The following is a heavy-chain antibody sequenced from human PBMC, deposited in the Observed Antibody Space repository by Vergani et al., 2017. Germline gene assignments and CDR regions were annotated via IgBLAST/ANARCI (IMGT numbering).Heavy chain of an antibody. CDR2: ISGGGSST. CDR3: AKVLTGFWSGFDY. V-gene: IGHV3-23*01. D-gene: IGHD3-3*01. Sequence: EVQLLESGGGLVQPGGSLRLSCAASGFTFSNYTMSWVRQAPGKGLEWVSIISGGGSSTYYADSVKGRFTISRDTSNNTLYLQMNSLRAEDTAVYYCAKVLTGFWSGFDYWGQGTLVTVSS. J-gene: IGHJ4*02. CDR1: GFTFSNYT.